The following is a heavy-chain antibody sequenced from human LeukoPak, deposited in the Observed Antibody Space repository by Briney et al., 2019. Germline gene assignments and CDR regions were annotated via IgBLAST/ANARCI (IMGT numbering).Heavy chain of an antibody. CDR3: ARTVAAVTTDFDY. CDR1: GFTFSSYS. Sequence: GGSLRLSCAASGFTFSSYSMNWVRQAPGKGLEWVSSISSDSTYIYYADSLKGRSTISRDNAESSLYLQMNSLRAEDTAVYYCARTVAAVTTDFDYWGQGTLVTVSS. V-gene: IGHV3-21*01. CDR2: ISSDSTYI. J-gene: IGHJ4*02. D-gene: IGHD4-17*01.